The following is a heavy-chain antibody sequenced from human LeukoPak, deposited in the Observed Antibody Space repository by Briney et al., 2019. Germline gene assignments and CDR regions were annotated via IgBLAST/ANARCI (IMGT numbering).Heavy chain of an antibody. CDR2: ITSKAYGGTT. CDR1: GFTFGDYA. D-gene: IGHD6-13*01. V-gene: IGHV3-49*03. J-gene: IGHJ5*02. Sequence: GGSLRLSCTASGFTFGDYAMSRFRQAPGKGLEWVGFITSKAYGGTTEYAASVKGRFTISRDDSKSIAYLQMNSLKTEDTAVYYCTRVLAAAGRWFDPWGQGTLVTVSS. CDR3: TRVLAAAGRWFDP.